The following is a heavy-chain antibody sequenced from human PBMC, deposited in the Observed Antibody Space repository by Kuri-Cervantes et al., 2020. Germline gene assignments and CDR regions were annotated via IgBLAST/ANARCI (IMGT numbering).Heavy chain of an antibody. Sequence: GGSLRLSCAASGFTFSSYGMHWVRQAPGKGLEWVAVIWYDGSNKYYADSVKGRFTISRDNSKNTLYLQMNSLRAEDTAVYYCARGKYYDFWSGYDDYYYYGMDVWGQGTTVTVSS. D-gene: IGHD3-3*01. CDR1: GFTFSSYG. CDR3: ARGKYYDFWSGYDDYYYYGMDV. J-gene: IGHJ6*02. V-gene: IGHV3-33*01. CDR2: IWYDGSNK.